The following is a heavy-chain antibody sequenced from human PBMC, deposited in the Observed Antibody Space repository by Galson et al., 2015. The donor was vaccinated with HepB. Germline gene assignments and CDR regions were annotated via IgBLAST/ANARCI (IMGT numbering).Heavy chain of an antibody. Sequence: SVKVSCKASGGTFSSYTISWVRQAPGQGLEWMGIINPSGGSTSYAQKFQGRVTMTRDTSTSTVYMELSSLRSEDTAVYYCARDLGSSTRLDRRNYYYYYMDVWGKGTTVTVSS. J-gene: IGHJ6*03. V-gene: IGHV1-46*01. CDR2: INPSGGST. D-gene: IGHD2-2*01. CDR1: GGTFSSYT. CDR3: ARDLGSSTRLDRRNYYYYYMDV.